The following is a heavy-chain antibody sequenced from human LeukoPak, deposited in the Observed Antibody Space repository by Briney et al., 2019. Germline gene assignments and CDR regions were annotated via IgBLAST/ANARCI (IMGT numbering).Heavy chain of an antibody. Sequence: NPSETLSLTCAVYGGSFSGYYWSWIRQPPGKGLEWIGEINHSGSTNYNPSLKSRVTISVDTSKNQFSLKLSSVTAADTAVYYCARRVNYDYYDSSGHQPYNWFDPWGQGTLVTVSS. J-gene: IGHJ5*02. V-gene: IGHV4-34*01. CDR1: GGSFSGYY. D-gene: IGHD3-22*01. CDR2: INHSGST. CDR3: ARRVNYDYYDSSGHQPYNWFDP.